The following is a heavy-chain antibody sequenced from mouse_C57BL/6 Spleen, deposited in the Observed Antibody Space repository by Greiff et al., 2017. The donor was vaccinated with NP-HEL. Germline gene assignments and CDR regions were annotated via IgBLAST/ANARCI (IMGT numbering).Heavy chain of an antibody. J-gene: IGHJ4*01. CDR3: ARWYYGNYGAMDY. D-gene: IGHD2-1*01. V-gene: IGHV3-8*01. Sequence: DVKLQESGPGLAKPSQTLSLTCSVTGYSITSDYWNWIRKFPGNKLEYMGYISYSGSTYYNPSPKSRISITRDTSKNQYYLQLNSVTTEDTATYYCARWYYGNYGAMDYWGQGTSVTVSS. CDR2: ISYSGST. CDR1: GYSITSDY.